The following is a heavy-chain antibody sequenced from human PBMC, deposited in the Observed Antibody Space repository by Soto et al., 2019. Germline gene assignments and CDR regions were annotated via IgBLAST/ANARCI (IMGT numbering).Heavy chain of an antibody. CDR1: GGSFSGYY. Sequence: SETLSLTCAVYGGSFSGYYWSWIRQPPGKGLEWIGEINHSGSTNYNPSLKSRVTISVDTSKNQFSLKLSSVTAADTAVYYCASLLGSSTSSNWFGPWGQGTLVTVSS. D-gene: IGHD2-2*01. CDR3: ASLLGSSTSSNWFGP. CDR2: INHSGST. V-gene: IGHV4-34*01. J-gene: IGHJ5*02.